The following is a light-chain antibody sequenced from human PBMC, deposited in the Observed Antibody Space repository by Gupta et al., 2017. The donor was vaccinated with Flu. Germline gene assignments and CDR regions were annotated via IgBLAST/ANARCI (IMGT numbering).Light chain of an antibody. CDR3: SSYTSSTYVV. J-gene: IGLJ2*01. Sequence: QSALTQPASVSGSPGQSITISCTGTSSDVGGYNYVSWYQQHPGKAPKLMIYEVSNRPSGVSNRFSGSKSGNTASLTISGIQAEDEADYYCSSYTSSTYVVFGGGTKLTVL. CDR1: SSDVGGYNY. V-gene: IGLV2-14*01. CDR2: EVS.